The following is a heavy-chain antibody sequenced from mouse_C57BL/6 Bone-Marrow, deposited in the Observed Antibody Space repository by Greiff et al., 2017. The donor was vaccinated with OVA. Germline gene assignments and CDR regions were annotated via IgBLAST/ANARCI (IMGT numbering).Heavy chain of an antibody. CDR3: ASHDPTSIYYYGSSDWYCDV. D-gene: IGHD1-1*01. J-gene: IGHJ1*03. CDR2: ISYDGSN. V-gene: IGHV3-6*01. Sequence: EVKLMESGPGLVKPSQSLSLTCSVTGYSITSGYYWNWIRQFPGNKLEWMGYISYDGSNNYNPSLKNRISITRDTSKSQVFLKLNSVTTEDTATYCCASHDPTSIYYYGSSDWYCDVWGTGTTVTVSS. CDR1: GYSITSGYY.